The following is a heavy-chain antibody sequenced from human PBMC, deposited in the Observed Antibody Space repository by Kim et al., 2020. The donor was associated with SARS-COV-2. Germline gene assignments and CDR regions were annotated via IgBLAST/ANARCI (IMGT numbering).Heavy chain of an antibody. V-gene: IGHV3-21*01. D-gene: IGHD3-10*01. Sequence: GGSLRLSCETSGFTFSRYSLNWVRQAPGKGLEWVSSISSSSRIIFFADSVRGRFNISRDNAKNAVYLEMSRLRAEDTAVYYCARPYDYGYSNPAFWGQGTRVTVSS. CDR2: ISSSSRII. CDR1: GFTFSRYS. J-gene: IGHJ4*02. CDR3: ARPYDYGYSNPAF.